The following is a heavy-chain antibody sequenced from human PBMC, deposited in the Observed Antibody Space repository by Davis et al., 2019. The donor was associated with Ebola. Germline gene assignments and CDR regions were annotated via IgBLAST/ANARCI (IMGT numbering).Heavy chain of an antibody. CDR1: GYSFTSYW. J-gene: IGHJ6*02. V-gene: IGHV5-10-1*01. CDR3: ATDTGNPDYYYNGMDV. D-gene: IGHD1-26*01. Sequence: GESLKISCKGSGYSFTSYWITWVRQMPGKGLEWMGRIDPSDSYTNYSPSFQGHVTISVDKSSTTAYLQWSSLKASDTAMYYCATDTGNPDYYYNGMDVWGQGTTVTVSS. CDR2: IDPSDSYT.